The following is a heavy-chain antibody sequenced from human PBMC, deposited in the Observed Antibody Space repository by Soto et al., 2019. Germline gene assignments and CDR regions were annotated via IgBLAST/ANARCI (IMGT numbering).Heavy chain of an antibody. CDR3: ARSDYGGVVNWFDP. D-gene: IGHD4-17*01. V-gene: IGHV4-39*01. Sequence: PSETLPLTCTVSGGSISSSSYYWGWIRQPPGKGLEWIGSIYYSGSTYYNPSLKSRLTISVDTSKNQFSLKLSSVTAADTAVYYCARSDYGGVVNWFDPWGQGTLVTVSS. J-gene: IGHJ5*02. CDR1: GGSISSSSYY. CDR2: IYYSGST.